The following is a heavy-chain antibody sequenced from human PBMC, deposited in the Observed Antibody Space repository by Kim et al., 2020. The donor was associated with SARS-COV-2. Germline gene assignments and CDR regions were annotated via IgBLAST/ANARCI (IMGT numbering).Heavy chain of an antibody. J-gene: IGHJ6*02. Sequence: GGSLRLSCAASGFTFSSYAMSWVRQAPGKGLEWVSAISGSGGSTYYADSVKGRFTISRDNSKNTLYLQMNSLRAEDTAVYYCAKTAEASVAGYYYYGMDVWGQGTTVTVSS. D-gene: IGHD6-19*01. CDR2: ISGSGGST. CDR1: GFTFSSYA. V-gene: IGHV3-23*01. CDR3: AKTAEASVAGYYYYGMDV.